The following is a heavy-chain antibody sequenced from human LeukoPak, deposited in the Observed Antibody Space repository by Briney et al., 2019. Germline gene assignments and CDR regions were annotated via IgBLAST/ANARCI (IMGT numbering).Heavy chain of an antibody. J-gene: IGHJ4*02. CDR3: ARQGFGSSYFDY. V-gene: IGHV4-59*01. Sequence: SETLSLTCTVSGGSISSYYWSWIRQPPGKGLEWIGYIYYSGSTNYNPSLKSRVTISVDTSKNQLSLKLSSVTAADTAVYYCARQGFGSSYFDYWGQGTLVTVSS. CDR2: IYYSGST. D-gene: IGHD3-16*01. CDR1: GGSISSYY.